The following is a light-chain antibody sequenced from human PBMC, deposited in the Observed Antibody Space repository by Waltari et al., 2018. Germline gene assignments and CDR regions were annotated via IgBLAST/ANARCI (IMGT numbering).Light chain of an antibody. J-gene: IGKJ1*01. CDR3: LQYFSYPWT. CDR1: QDISNW. Sequence: DLQMSQSPSTLSAPLADRVTITCRASQDISNWLAWYQQKPGKAPKVLIYDASTLQSGVPSGFSGGGSGTEFTLTISSLQSDDFATYYCLQYFSYPWTFGPGTKVEIK. CDR2: DAS. V-gene: IGKV1-5*01.